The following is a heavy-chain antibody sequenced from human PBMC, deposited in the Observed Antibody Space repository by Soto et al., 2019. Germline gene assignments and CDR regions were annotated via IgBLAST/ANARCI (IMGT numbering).Heavy chain of an antibody. CDR1: GYTFTSYG. CDR3: ARDSVRSGSYSGY. Sequence: QVRLVQSGAEVKNAGASVKVSCKASGYTFTSYGISWVRQAPGQGLEWVGWISAYNGNTNYAQKLQGRVTMTTDTSTSTDYMELRGLRSDDTAVYYCARDSVRSGSYSGYWGQGTLVTVSS. J-gene: IGHJ4*02. V-gene: IGHV1-18*01. D-gene: IGHD1-26*01. CDR2: ISAYNGNT.